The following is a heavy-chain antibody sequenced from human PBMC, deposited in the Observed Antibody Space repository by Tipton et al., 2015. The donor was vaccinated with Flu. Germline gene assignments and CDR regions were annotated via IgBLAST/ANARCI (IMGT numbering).Heavy chain of an antibody. V-gene: IGHV4-34*01. CDR3: ARGPKQWLEYDAFDI. J-gene: IGHJ3*02. CDR1: GGSFSGYY. Sequence: TLSLTCAVYGGSFSGYYWSWIRQPPGKGLEWIGEINHSGSTYYNPSLKSRVTISVDTSKNQFSLKLSSVTAADTAVYYCARGPKQWLEYDAFDIWGQGTMVTVSS. CDR2: INHSGST. D-gene: IGHD6-19*01.